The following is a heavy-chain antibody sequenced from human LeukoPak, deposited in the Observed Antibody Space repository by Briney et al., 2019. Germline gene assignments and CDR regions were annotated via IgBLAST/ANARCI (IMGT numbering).Heavy chain of an antibody. CDR2: ISSSSSYI. CDR3: ARDRGSRRLFDY. D-gene: IGHD3-10*01. J-gene: IGHJ4*02. Sequence: PGGSLRLSCAASGFTFSSYSIKWVRQAPGKGLEWVSSISSSSSYIYYVASVKGRFTISRDNAKNSLYLQMNSLRAEDTAVYYCARDRGSRRLFDYWGQGTLVTVSS. CDR1: GFTFSSYS. V-gene: IGHV3-21*01.